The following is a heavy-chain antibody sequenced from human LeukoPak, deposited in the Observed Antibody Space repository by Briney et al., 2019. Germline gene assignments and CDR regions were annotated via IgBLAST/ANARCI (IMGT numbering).Heavy chain of an antibody. J-gene: IGHJ6*03. CDR3: ARDRDGYIYYYYYYMDV. V-gene: IGHV3-11*01. D-gene: IGHD5-24*01. CDR1: GFTFSDYY. Sequence: GGSLRLSCAASGFTFSDYYMSWIRQAPGKGLKWVSYISSSGSTIYYADSVKGRFTISRDNAKNSLYLQMNSLRAEDTAVYYCARDRDGYIYYYYYYMDVWGKGTTVTVSS. CDR2: ISSSGSTI.